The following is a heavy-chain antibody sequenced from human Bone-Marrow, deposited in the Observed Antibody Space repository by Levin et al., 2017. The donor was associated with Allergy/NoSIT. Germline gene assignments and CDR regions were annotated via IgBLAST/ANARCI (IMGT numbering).Heavy chain of an antibody. CDR2: ISYDGSNK. D-gene: IGHD3-10*01. CDR3: AKDRGSGSSAIDY. J-gene: IGHJ4*02. Sequence: QPGGSLRLSCAASGFTFSSYGMHWVRQAPGKGLEWVAVISYDGSNKYYADSVKGRFTISRDNSKNTLYLQMNSLRAEDTAVYYCAKDRGSGSSAIDYWGQGTLVTVSS. V-gene: IGHV3-30*18. CDR1: GFTFSSYG.